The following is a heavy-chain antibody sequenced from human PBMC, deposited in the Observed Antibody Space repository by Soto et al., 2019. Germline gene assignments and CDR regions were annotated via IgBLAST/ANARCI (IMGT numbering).Heavy chain of an antibody. D-gene: IGHD2-2*01. CDR1: GFTFIDYY. V-gene: IGHV3-11*01. Sequence: GGSLRVSCAASGFTFIDYYMSWIRQAPWKGLEWVSYISSSGSTIYYADSVKGRFTISRDNAKNSLYLQMNSLRAEDTAVYYCARDRGWGYCSSTSCYPEYYMDVWGKGTTVTVSS. CDR3: ARDRGWGYCSSTSCYPEYYMDV. CDR2: ISSSGSTI. J-gene: IGHJ6*03.